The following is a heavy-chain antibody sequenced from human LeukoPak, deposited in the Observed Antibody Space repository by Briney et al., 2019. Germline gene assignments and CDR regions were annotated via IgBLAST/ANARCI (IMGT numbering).Heavy chain of an antibody. Sequence: ASVKVSCKASGYTLSSYYMHWVRQAPGQGLEWMGWINPNSGGTNYAQKFQGRVTMTRDTSISTAYMELSRLRSDDTAVYYCARGNAWGNYDKNTPTDYWGQGTLVTVSS. CDR1: GYTLSSYY. CDR2: INPNSGGT. D-gene: IGHD4-11*01. V-gene: IGHV1-2*02. CDR3: ARGNAWGNYDKNTPTDY. J-gene: IGHJ4*02.